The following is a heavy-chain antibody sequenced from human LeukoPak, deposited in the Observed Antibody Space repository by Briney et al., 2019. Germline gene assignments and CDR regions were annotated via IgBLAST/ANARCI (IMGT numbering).Heavy chain of an antibody. J-gene: IGHJ4*02. Sequence: ASVKVSCKASGYTFTGYYMHWVRQAPGQGLEWMGRINPNSGGTNYAQKFQGRVTMTRDTSISTAYMDLSRLRSDDTAVYYCARDRYYGSGAFYNVFDYWGQGTLVTVSS. CDR1: GYTFTGYY. D-gene: IGHD3-10*01. V-gene: IGHV1-2*06. CDR3: ARDRYYGSGAFYNVFDY. CDR2: INPNSGGT.